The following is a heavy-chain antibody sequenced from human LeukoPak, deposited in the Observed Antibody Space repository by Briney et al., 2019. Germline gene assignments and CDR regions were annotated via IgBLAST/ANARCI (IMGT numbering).Heavy chain of an antibody. Sequence: GGSLRLSCAASGFTFSSYAMSWVRQAPGKGLEWVSGISGSGGSTYYVDSVKGRFTISRDNSKNTLYMQMNSLRAEDTAVYYCAKGHSSGWSHNFDYWGQGTLVTVSS. CDR1: GFTFSSYA. D-gene: IGHD6-19*01. CDR3: AKGHSSGWSHNFDY. J-gene: IGHJ4*02. V-gene: IGHV3-23*01. CDR2: ISGSGGST.